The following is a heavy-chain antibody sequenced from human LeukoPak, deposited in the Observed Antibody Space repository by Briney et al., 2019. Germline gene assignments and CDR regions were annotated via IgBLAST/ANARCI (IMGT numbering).Heavy chain of an antibody. D-gene: IGHD2-21*02. CDR1: GGSISSYY. J-gene: IGHJ3*02. CDR3: ATSPYCGSDCYRGAFDI. CDR2: IYYSGST. V-gene: IGHV4-59*01. Sequence: PSETLSLTCTVSGGSISSYYWSWIRQPPGKGLEWIGYIYYSGSTNYNPSLKSRVTISVDTSKNQFYLKLSSVTAADTAVYYCATSPYCGSDCYRGAFDIWGQGTIVTVSS.